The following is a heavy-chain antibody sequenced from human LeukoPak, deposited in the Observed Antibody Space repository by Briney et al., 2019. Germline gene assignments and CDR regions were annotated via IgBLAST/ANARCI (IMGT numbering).Heavy chain of an antibody. CDR1: GFSLSTSGVG. V-gene: IGHV2-5*02. CDR2: IFWDDDK. Sequence: ESGPTLVKPTQTLTLTCTFSGFSLSTSGVGVGWIRQPPGKALEWLAFIFWDDDKRYSPSLNSRLTITKDTSKNQVVLTMTNVDPVDTTTNFFPNGRAGTFNPDYWGQGTLVTVSS. CDR3: PNGRAGTFNPDY. J-gene: IGHJ4*01. D-gene: IGHD6-19*01.